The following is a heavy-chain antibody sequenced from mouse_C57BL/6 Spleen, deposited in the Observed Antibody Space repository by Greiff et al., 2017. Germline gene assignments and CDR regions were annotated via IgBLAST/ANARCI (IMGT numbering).Heavy chain of an antibody. Sequence: EVKVVESGEGLVKPGGSLTLSCAASGFTFSSYAMSWVRQTPEKRLEWVAYISSGGDYIYYADPVKGRFTISRDNARNTLYLQMSSLKSEDTAMYYCTRYRYYGSLWYFDVWGTGTTVTVSS. CDR1: GFTFSSYA. CDR3: TRYRYYGSLWYFDV. J-gene: IGHJ1*03. D-gene: IGHD1-1*01. V-gene: IGHV5-9-1*02. CDR2: ISSGGDYI.